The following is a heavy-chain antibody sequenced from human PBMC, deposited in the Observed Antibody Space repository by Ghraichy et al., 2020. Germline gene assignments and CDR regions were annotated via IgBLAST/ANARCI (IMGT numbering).Heavy chain of an antibody. J-gene: IGHJ4*02. D-gene: IGHD3-3*01. CDR1: GYTSTNYA. V-gene: IGHV1-18*01. CDR3: ARVPYDVLSGYRGDYFDD. CDR2: ISGYNGNT. Sequence: ASVKVSCKSSGYTSTNYAITWVRRAPGQGLEWMGWISGYNGNTKYAQKLQGRVTMTADTSTSTAYMELRSLRSDDTAVYYCARVPYDVLSGYRGDYFDDWGQGTLVTVSS.